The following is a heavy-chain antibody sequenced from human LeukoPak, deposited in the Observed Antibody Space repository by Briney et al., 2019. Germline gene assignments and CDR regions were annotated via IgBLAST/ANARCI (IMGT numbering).Heavy chain of an antibody. D-gene: IGHD3-3*01. Sequence: SQTPSLTCTVSGGSISSYYWSWIRQPPGKGLEWIGYIYYSGSTNYNPSLKSRVTISVDTSKNQFSLKLSSVTAADTAVYYCARTPSITIFGVVIDPEYYFDYWGQGTLVTVSS. CDR3: ARTPSITIFGVVIDPEYYFDY. J-gene: IGHJ4*02. V-gene: IGHV4-59*01. CDR1: GGSISSYY. CDR2: IYYSGST.